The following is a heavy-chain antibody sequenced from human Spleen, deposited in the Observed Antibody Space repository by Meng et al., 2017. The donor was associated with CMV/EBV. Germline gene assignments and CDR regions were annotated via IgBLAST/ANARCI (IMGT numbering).Heavy chain of an antibody. V-gene: IGHV3-11*04. Sequence: GESLKISCAASGFTFTDYYMTWIRQAPGKGLEWVSYISTSGRTIFHADSVKGRFTVSRDNAKNSLYLQMNSLRAEDTAVYYCAGGEGPATDYWGQGTLVTVSS. CDR3: AGGEGPATDY. J-gene: IGHJ4*02. CDR1: GFTFTDYY. D-gene: IGHD2-21*01. CDR2: ISTSGRTI.